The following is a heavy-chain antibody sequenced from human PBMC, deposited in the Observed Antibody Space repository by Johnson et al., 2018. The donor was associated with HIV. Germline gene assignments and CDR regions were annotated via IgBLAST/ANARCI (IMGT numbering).Heavy chain of an antibody. CDR2: INWSGDST. V-gene: IGHV3-20*04. Sequence: VQLVESGGGVVRPGGSLRLSCAASGFTFDDYGMSWVRQVPGKGLEWVSGINWSGDSTGFADSVKGRFTISRDNAKNSLYLQMNSLRAGDTAVHYCARGNKGYSSGWDAFDIWGQGTMVTVSS. CDR1: GFTFDDYG. D-gene: IGHD6-19*01. CDR3: ARGNKGYSSGWDAFDI. J-gene: IGHJ3*02.